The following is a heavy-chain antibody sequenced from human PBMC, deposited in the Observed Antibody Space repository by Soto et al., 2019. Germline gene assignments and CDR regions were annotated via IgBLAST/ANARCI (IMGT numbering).Heavy chain of an antibody. CDR3: ARVRYICSGGSCYKNWFDP. V-gene: IGHV1-18*01. D-gene: IGHD2-15*01. J-gene: IGHJ5*02. CDR1: GYTFTVYR. CDR2: ISAYNGNT. Sequence: ASVKVSCKASGYTFTVYRISGVLQSPIQGLDWMGWISAYNGNTNYTQKLQGRVTMTTDTSTSTAYMELRSLRSDDTAVYYCARVRYICSGGSCYKNWFDPWGQGTLVTVSS.